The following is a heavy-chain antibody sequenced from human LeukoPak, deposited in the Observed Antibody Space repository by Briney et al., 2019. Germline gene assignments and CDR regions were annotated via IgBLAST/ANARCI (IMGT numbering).Heavy chain of an antibody. CDR2: ISSSGSTI. V-gene: IGHV3-11*01. CDR3: ARDLLEVSTPAFDI. CDR1: GFTFSDYY. D-gene: IGHD5-24*01. Sequence: GGSLRLSCAASGFTFSDYYMSWIRQAPGKGLEWVSYISSSGSTIYYADSVRGRFTISRDNAKNSLYLQMNSLRAEDTDVYYCARDLLEVSTPAFDIWGQGKMVTVSS. J-gene: IGHJ3*02.